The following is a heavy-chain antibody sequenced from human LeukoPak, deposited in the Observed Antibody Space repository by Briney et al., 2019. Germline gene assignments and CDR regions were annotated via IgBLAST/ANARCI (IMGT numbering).Heavy chain of an antibody. Sequence: PLETLSLTCTVSGGSISGSYWSWIRQPPGKGLEWIAYMYNSGSTNYNPSLKSRVTISIDTSKNQFSLKLSSVTAADTAVYYCARHEVVPAAIYPRFDPWGQGTLVSVSS. CDR2: MYNSGST. J-gene: IGHJ5*02. CDR3: ARHEVVPAAIYPRFDP. CDR1: GGSISGSY. V-gene: IGHV4-59*08. D-gene: IGHD2-2*01.